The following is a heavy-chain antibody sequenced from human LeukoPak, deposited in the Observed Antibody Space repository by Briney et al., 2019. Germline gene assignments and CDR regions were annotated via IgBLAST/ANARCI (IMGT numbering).Heavy chain of an antibody. V-gene: IGHV3-74*01. Sequence: GGSLRLSCAASGFTFSTYWMHWVRHAPGQGLVWVSRINTDGRSTRYADSVKGRFTISRDDAKNTVYLQMHSLRVEDTAVYYCARDQGGPDHWGQGTLVTVSS. CDR2: INTDGRST. CDR3: ARDQGGPDH. J-gene: IGHJ4*02. D-gene: IGHD2-15*01. CDR1: GFTFSTYW.